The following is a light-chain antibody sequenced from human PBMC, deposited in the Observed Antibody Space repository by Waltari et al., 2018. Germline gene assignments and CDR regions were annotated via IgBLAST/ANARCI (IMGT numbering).Light chain of an antibody. Sequence: QLVLTQSPSASASLGASVKLTCTLSSGHSSYAIAWHQQQPEKGPRYLMKLNSDGSHSKGDGIPDRFSGSSSAGERYLTISSLQSEDEADSYCQTWGTGIRVFGGGTKLTVL. CDR1: SGHSSYA. J-gene: IGLJ3*02. CDR2: LNSDGSH. CDR3: QTWGTGIRV. V-gene: IGLV4-69*01.